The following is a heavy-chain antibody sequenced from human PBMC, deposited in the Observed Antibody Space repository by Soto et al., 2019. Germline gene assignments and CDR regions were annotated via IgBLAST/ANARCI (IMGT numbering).Heavy chain of an antibody. CDR1: GFTFSSHW. CDR3: VRLTRSYYYDSSGYSQFDS. V-gene: IGHV3-7*05. J-gene: IGHJ4*02. CDR2: IKQDGSEK. Sequence: GGSLRLSCEASGFTFSSHWMSWVRQAPGKGLEWVASIKQDGSEKYYVDSVKGRFTISRDNAKNSLHLQMNSLRGEDTAVYYCVRLTRSYYYDSSGYSQFDSWGQGTLVTVSS. D-gene: IGHD3-22*01.